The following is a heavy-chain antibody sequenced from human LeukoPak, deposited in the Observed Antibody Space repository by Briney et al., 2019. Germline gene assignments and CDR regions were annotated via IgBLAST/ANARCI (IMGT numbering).Heavy chain of an antibody. Sequence: PGGSLRLSCAASGFTFSNAWMSWVRQAPGKGLEWVGRIKSKTDGGTTDYAAPVKGRFTISRDDSKNTLYLQMNSLKTEDTAVYYCTTVVPAAISGYYYYYMDVWGKGTTVTVSS. CDR1: GFTFSNAW. D-gene: IGHD2-2*01. J-gene: IGHJ6*03. CDR3: TTVVPAAISGYYYYYMDV. CDR2: IKSKTDGGTT. V-gene: IGHV3-15*01.